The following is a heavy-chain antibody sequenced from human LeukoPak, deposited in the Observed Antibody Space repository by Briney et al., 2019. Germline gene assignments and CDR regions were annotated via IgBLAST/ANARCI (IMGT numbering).Heavy chain of an antibody. D-gene: IGHD1-14*01. V-gene: IGHV3-30-3*01. Sequence: GGSLRLSCAASGFTFSSYAMHWVRQAPGKGLEWVAVISYDGSNKYYADSVKGRFTISRDNSKNTLYLQMNSLRGEDTAVYYCARCLLYLWNRNFYYYMDVWGKGTTVTVSS. J-gene: IGHJ6*03. CDR2: ISYDGSNK. CDR3: ARCLLYLWNRNFYYYMDV. CDR1: GFTFSSYA.